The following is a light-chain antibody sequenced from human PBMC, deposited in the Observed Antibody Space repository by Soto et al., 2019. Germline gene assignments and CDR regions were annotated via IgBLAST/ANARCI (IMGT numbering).Light chain of an antibody. Sequence: EIVMTQSPATLSVSPGERATLSCRASQSVSSNLAWYQQKPGQAPRLLIYGASTRATGIPARFSGSGSGTEFTLTISSLQSEDYAVYYCHKYNNWPPWTCGQGTKVEIK. CDR2: GAS. J-gene: IGKJ1*01. CDR3: HKYNNWPPWT. CDR1: QSVSSN. V-gene: IGKV3-15*01.